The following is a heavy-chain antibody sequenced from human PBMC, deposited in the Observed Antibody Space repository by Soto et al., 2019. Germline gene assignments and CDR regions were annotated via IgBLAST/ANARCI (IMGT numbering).Heavy chain of an antibody. V-gene: IGHV3-15*07. CDR3: ASGWRATDPRDFDY. J-gene: IGHJ4*02. CDR1: GFTFTSAW. CDR2: IKSKTDGGTT. D-gene: IGHD3-3*01. Sequence: EVQLVESGGGLVKPGGSLRLSCAASGFTFTSAWMNWVRQAPGKGLEWVGRIKSKTDGGTTDYAAPVKGRFTISRDDSKNTLCLQMNSLKTEDTAVYYCASGWRATDPRDFDYWGQGALVTVSS.